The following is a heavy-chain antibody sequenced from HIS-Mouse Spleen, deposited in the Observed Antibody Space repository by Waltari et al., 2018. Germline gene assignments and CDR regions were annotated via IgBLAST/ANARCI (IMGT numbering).Heavy chain of an antibody. CDR3: ARPSLGIAAADDAFDI. D-gene: IGHD6-13*01. V-gene: IGHV4-39*01. Sequence: QLQLQESGPGLVKPSETLSLTCTVSGGSISSSSYYWGWIRQPPGKGMEWIGSIYYSGSTYYNPSLKCRVTISVDTSTNQFSRKLSSVTAADTAVYYCARPSLGIAAADDAFDIWGQGTMVTVSS. J-gene: IGHJ3*02. CDR2: IYYSGST. CDR1: GGSISSSSYY.